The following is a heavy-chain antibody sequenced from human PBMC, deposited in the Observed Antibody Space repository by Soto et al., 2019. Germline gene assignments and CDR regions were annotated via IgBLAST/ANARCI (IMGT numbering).Heavy chain of an antibody. CDR1: GYTLTELS. V-gene: IGHV1-24*01. CDR2: FDPEDGET. CDR3: ATDALVPPSGSYYY. Sequence: ASVKVSCKVSGYTLTELSMHWVRQAPGKGLEWMGGFDPEDGETIYAQKFQGRVTMTEDTSTDTAYMELSSLRSEDTAVYYCATDALVPPSGSYYYWGQGTLVTVSS. D-gene: IGHD1-26*01. J-gene: IGHJ4*02.